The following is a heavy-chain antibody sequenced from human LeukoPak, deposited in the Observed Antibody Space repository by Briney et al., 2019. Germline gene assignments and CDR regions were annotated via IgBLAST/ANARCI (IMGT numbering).Heavy chain of an antibody. D-gene: IGHD1-26*01. V-gene: IGHV3-23*01. CDR3: VGRAAVRGMDF. CDR1: GFIFDTLT. CDR2: ISGSGDST. Sequence: GGPVSLSCTASGFIFDTLTLLWVRHAPGKGREWVASISGSGDSTNYGDSVKGRFAISRDNFKRTVHLEMSNLRADDTAMYYCVGRAAVRGMDFWGLGTTVIVSS. J-gene: IGHJ6*02.